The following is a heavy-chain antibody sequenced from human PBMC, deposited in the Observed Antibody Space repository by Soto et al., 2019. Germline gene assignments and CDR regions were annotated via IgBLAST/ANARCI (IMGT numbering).Heavy chain of an antibody. D-gene: IGHD3-10*01. CDR1: VFTFSNAW. Sequence: PGGSLRLSCAASVFTFSNAWMSLVRQAPGKGLECVCRIKIKTDCGTTDYAAPVKGRFTISRDDSKNTLYLQMNSLKTEDTAVYYGTTDTILLWELFAVWAQGTIVTVSS. CDR2: IKIKTDCGTT. V-gene: IGHV3-15*01. CDR3: TTDTILLWELFAV. J-gene: IGHJ3*01.